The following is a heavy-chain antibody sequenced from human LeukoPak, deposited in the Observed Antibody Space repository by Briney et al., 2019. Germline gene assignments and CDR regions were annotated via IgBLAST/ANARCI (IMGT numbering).Heavy chain of an antibody. CDR3: AKDREWLRYFDY. CDR1: GFTLSSYA. Sequence: GGSLRLSCAASGFTLSSYAMSWVRQAPGKGLEWVSAISDTGNTYHADSVKGRFTISRDSSKNTLFLQMNRLRPEDAAVYYCAKDREWLRYFDYWGQGTLVTVSS. J-gene: IGHJ4*02. CDR2: ISDTGNT. D-gene: IGHD5-12*01. V-gene: IGHV3-23*01.